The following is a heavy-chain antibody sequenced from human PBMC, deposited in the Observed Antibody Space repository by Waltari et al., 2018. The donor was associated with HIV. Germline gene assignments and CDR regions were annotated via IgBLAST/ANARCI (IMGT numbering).Heavy chain of an antibody. V-gene: IGHV3-21*01. D-gene: IGHD3-16*01. CDR3: VRGAGRDLLLFGGDF. CDR1: GFSFINFS. J-gene: IGHJ4*02. Sequence: EVHLLESGGGLVKPGGCLRLSCEVSGFSFINFSRTWVRQAPGKVLEWVSSISSSHTQMAYADSVKGRFTIFRDNAKKSLYLQMNSLRDEDTAVYYCVRGAGRDLLLFGGDFWGQGTLVTVSS. CDR2: ISSSHTQM.